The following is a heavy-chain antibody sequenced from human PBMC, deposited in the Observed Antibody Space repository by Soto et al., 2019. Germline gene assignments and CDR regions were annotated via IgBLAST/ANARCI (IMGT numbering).Heavy chain of an antibody. V-gene: IGHV4-39*01. J-gene: IGHJ4*02. CDR2: VYYSGST. CDR1: GGSISSSSYY. CDR3: ARHQYYYDSSGYTLDY. Sequence: PSETLSLTCTVSGGSISSSSYYWGWIRQPPGKGLEWIGSVYYSGSTYYTPPLKSRVTISVDTSNNQFSLKLNSVTAADTAVYYCARHQYYYDSSGYTLDYWGQGTLVTVSS. D-gene: IGHD3-22*01.